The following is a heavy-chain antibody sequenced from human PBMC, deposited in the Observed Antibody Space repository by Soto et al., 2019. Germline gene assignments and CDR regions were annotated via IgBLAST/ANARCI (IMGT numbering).Heavy chain of an antibody. CDR2: IYYSGST. CDR1: GGSISSYY. D-gene: IGHD4-4*01. Sequence: SETLSLTCTVSGGSISSYYWSWIRQPPGKGLEWIGYIYYSGSTNYNPSLKSRVTISVDTSKNQFSLKLSSVAAADTAVYYCARVTTVTTGGNYYYGMDVWGQGTTVTVSS. V-gene: IGHV4-59*01. J-gene: IGHJ6*02. CDR3: ARVTTVTTGGNYYYGMDV.